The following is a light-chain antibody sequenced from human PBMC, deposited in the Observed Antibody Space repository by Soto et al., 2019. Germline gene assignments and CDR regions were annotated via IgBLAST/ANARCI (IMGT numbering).Light chain of an antibody. CDR1: QNISTY. CDR2: GVS. J-gene: IGKJ1*01. V-gene: IGKV3-11*01. CDR3: QQRTNSPPWT. Sequence: EIVLTQSPATLSLSPGEGASLPCRASQNISTYLAWYQQRPGQVPRLLIYGVSKRAPAIPPRFSGSGSGTDFTLSVSGLETEDFATYYCQQRTNSPPWTFGQGTRVELK.